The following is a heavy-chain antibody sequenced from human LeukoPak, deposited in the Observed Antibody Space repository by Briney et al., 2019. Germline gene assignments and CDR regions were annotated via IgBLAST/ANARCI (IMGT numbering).Heavy chain of an antibody. D-gene: IGHD3-16*01. V-gene: IGHV4-4*07. CDR3: ARNVAAPGGVYFDY. CDR1: GGSISSYY. Sequence: AETLSLTCTVSGGSISSYYWSWVRQPAGKGLEWIGRIYISGITNYNPSPKSRLTMSLDTSKNQFSLNLSSVTAADTAMYYCARNVAAPGGVYFDYWGQGTLVTVSS. CDR2: IYISGIT. J-gene: IGHJ4*02.